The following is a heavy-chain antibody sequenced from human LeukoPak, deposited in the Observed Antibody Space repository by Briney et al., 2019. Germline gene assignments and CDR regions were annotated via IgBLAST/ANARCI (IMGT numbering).Heavy chain of an antibody. CDR1: GFTFADYT. Sequence: GGSLRLSCATSGFTFADYTMNWVRQAPGKGLEWVSGISETGGTTYYADSVKGRFTISRDNSKNTLYVQMNSLRVEDTAVYSCAKDRSTSRYWYFDLWGRGTLVTVSS. V-gene: IGHV3-23*01. J-gene: IGHJ2*01. CDR2: ISETGGTT. CDR3: AKDRSTSRYWYFDL.